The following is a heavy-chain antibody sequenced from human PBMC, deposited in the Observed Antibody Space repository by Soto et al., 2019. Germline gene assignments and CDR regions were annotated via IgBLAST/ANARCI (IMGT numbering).Heavy chain of an antibody. J-gene: IGHJ6*02. D-gene: IGHD5-12*01. CDR1: GGTFSSYA. V-gene: IGHV1-69*13. CDR2: IIPTFGTA. CDR3: ARGRGYSGDDHYYYFDMDV. Sequence: GASVKVSCKASGGTFSSYAISWVRQAPGQGLEWMGGIIPTFGTANYAQKFQGRVTITADESTSTAYMELSSLRSEDTAVYYCARGRGYSGDDHYYYFDMDVWGQGTTVTVSS.